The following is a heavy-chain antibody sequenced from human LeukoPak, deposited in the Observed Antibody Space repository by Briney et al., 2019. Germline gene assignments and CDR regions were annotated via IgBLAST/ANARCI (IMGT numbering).Heavy chain of an antibody. CDR3: AREGYGSGSYYNVGWRDWFDP. J-gene: IGHJ5*02. Sequence: GGSLRLSCAASGFTFSSYGMHWVRQAPGKGLEWVAVIWYVGSNKYYADSVKGRFTISRDNSKNTLYLQMNSPRAEDTAVYYCAREGYGSGSYYNVGWRDWFDPWGQGTLVTVSS. CDR2: IWYVGSNK. D-gene: IGHD3-10*01. CDR1: GFTFSSYG. V-gene: IGHV3-33*01.